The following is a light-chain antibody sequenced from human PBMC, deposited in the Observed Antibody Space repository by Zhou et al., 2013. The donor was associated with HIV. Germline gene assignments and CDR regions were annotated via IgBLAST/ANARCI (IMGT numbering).Light chain of an antibody. Sequence: ENVLTQSPGTLSLSPGERATLSCRASQSVSSNLAWYQQKPGQAPRLLIYGTSTRATGIPDRFSGSGSGTDFTLTISRLEPEDFAMYYCQQYGSSPWTFGQGTQVEMK. CDR3: QQYGSSPWT. CDR2: GTS. V-gene: IGKV3-20*01. CDR1: QSVSSN. J-gene: IGKJ1*01.